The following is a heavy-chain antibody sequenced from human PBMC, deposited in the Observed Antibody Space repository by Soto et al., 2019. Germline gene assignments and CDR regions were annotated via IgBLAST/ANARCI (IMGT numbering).Heavy chain of an antibody. J-gene: IGHJ4*02. CDR2: IYSGGTT. CDR3: AREPGSSGGDY. D-gene: IGHD6-6*01. Sequence: GGSLRLSCAASGFSVSSNYMSWVRQAPGKGLGWVSVIYSGGTTYYADSVKGRFTISRDNSKNTLYLQMSSLRVEDTAVYYCAREPGSSGGDYWGQGTLVTVSS. V-gene: IGHV3-53*01. CDR1: GFSVSSNY.